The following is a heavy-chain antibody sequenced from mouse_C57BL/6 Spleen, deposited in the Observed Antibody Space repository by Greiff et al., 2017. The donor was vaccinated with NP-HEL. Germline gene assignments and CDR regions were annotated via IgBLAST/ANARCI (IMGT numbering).Heavy chain of an antibody. CDR1: GFTFSSYA. CDR3: TSSYYYGSSYVDWYFDV. CDR2: ISSGGDYI. J-gene: IGHJ1*03. V-gene: IGHV5-9-1*02. Sequence: EVMLVESGEGLVKPGGSLKLSCAASGFTFSSYAMSWVRQTPEKRLEWVAYISSGGDYIYYADTVKGRFTISRDNARNTLYLQMSSLKSEDTAMYYCTSSYYYGSSYVDWYFDVWGTGTTVTVSS. D-gene: IGHD1-1*01.